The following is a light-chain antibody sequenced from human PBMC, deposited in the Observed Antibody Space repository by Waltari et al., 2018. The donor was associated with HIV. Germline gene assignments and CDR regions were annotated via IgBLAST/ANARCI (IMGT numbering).Light chain of an antibody. J-gene: IGLJ3*02. V-gene: IGLV3-1*01. CDR3: QAWDSGNVV. CDR2: QDN. CDR1: KLGNKY. Sequence: SFELTQPPSVSVSPGQTASITCSGDKLGNKYACWYQHQAGQSPVLVIYQDNKRPSGIPQRFSGSNSGNTATLTISGTQAMDEADYYCQAWDSGNVVFGGGTKLTVL.